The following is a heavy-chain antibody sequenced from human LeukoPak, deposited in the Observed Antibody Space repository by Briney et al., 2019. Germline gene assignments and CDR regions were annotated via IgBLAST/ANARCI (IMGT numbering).Heavy chain of an antibody. D-gene: IGHD6-13*01. CDR1: GFTFSSYA. V-gene: IGHV3-30*04. Sequence: GGPLRLSCAASGFTFSSYAMSWVRQAPGKGLEWVAVISYDGSRKDYTDSVKGRFTISRDNPKNTLYLQMNSLRAEDTAVYFCATAPLYSSSWYFRGYFDDWGQGTLVTVSS. J-gene: IGHJ4*02. CDR3: ATAPLYSSSWYFRGYFDD. CDR2: ISYDGSRK.